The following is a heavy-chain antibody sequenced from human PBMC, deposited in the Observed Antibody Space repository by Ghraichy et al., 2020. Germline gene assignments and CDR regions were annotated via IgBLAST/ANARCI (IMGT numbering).Heavy chain of an antibody. CDR1: GFTFSSYV. D-gene: IGHD6-13*01. V-gene: IGHV3-23*01. CDR2: ISGSGGST. CDR3: AKGIAAGTSTISYYYNGMDV. J-gene: IGHJ6*02. Sequence: GGSLNISCAASGFTFSSYVLSWVRQAPGKGLEWVAAISGSGGSTYYPEPVSGRFTISRDNSKNTLYLQMNSLRVEDTAVYFCAKGIAAGTSTISYYYNGMDVWGQGTTVTVFS.